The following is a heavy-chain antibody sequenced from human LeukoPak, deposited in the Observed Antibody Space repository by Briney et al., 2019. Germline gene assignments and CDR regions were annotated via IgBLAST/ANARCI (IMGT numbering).Heavy chain of an antibody. D-gene: IGHD2-2*01. CDR1: GYTFTSYG. V-gene: IGHV1-18*01. CDR2: ISAYNGNT. Sequence: ASVKVSCKASGYTFTSYGISWVRQAPGQGLEWMGWISAYNGNTNYAQKLQGRVTMTTDTSTSTAYVELRSLRSDDTAVYYCARDRYCSSTSCYFYWFDPWGQGTLVTVSS. CDR3: ARDRYCSSTSCYFYWFDP. J-gene: IGHJ5*02.